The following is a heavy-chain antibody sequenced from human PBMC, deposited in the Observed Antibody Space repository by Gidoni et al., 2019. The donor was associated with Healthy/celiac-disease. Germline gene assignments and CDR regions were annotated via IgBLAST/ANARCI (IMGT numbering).Heavy chain of an antibody. CDR2: IYYSGTT. CDR1: GGSISSNNYY. J-gene: IGHJ4*02. D-gene: IGHD2-2*01. V-gene: IGHV4-39*07. Sequence: QLQLQESGPGLVKPSETLSLTCTVPGGSISSNNYYWGWVRQPPGKGLEWIGTIYYSGTTYYNPSLKSPVTISLDTSKNQFSLNLHSVTAADTAVYYCAAIVVVPWAFDYWGQGALVTVSS. CDR3: AAIVVVPWAFDY.